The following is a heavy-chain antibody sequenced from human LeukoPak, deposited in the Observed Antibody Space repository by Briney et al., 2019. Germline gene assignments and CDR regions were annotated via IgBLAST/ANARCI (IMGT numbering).Heavy chain of an antibody. CDR3: ATDWGSTSCYCCAFEL. V-gene: IGHV3-15*01. CDR1: GFTFSNAW. Sequence: GSLRLSCAAPGFTFSNAWMSCVRQAPPRGVWCGVRIKIKLDGVTTNYAARVECRFTISRDGSKNTLYLQMNSLKTEDTAVYYCATDWGSTSCYCCAFELWGQGTMVTVSS. D-gene: IGHD2-2*01. CDR2: IKIKLDGVTT. J-gene: IGHJ3*01.